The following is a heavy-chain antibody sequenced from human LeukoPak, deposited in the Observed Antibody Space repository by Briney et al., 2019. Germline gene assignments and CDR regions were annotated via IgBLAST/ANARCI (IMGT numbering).Heavy chain of an antibody. CDR3: ARVYCSGGSCYSELWGYWYYGMDV. Sequence: GGSLRLSGAASGVTFSSYSRSWVRQAPGKGLEWVSSISSSSSYIYYADSVKGRFTISRDNAKNSLYLQMNSLRAEDTAVYYCARVYCSGGSCYSELWGYWYYGMDVWGQGTTVTVSS. D-gene: IGHD2-15*01. V-gene: IGHV3-21*01. J-gene: IGHJ6*02. CDR2: ISSSSSYI. CDR1: GVTFSSYS.